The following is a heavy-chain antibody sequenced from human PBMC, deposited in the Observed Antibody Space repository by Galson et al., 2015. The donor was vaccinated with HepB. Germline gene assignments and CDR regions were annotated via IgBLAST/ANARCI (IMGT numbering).Heavy chain of an antibody. V-gene: IGHV3-23*01. CDR1: GFTFSNAW. CDR3: ARDYYGSGSYYYYFDY. Sequence: SLRLSCAASGFTFSNAWMSWVRQAPGKGLEWVSAISGSGGSTYYADSVKGRFTISRDNSKNTLYLQMNSLRAEDTAVYYCARDYYGSGSYYYYFDYWGQGTLVTVSS. J-gene: IGHJ4*02. CDR2: ISGSGGST. D-gene: IGHD3-10*01.